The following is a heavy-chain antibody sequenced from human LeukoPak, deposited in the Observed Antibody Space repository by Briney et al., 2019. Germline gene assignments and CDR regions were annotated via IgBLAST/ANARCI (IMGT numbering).Heavy chain of an antibody. D-gene: IGHD3-22*01. J-gene: IGHJ4*02. CDR1: GGSISSGNYY. Sequence: SETLSLTCTVSGGSISSGNYYWSWIRQPAGKGLEWIGRIYTSGSTNYNPSLKSRVTISVDTSKNQFSLKLSSVTAADTAVYYCAREGSGYYCVYFDYWGQGTLVTVSS. V-gene: IGHV4-61*02. CDR2: IYTSGST. CDR3: AREGSGYYCVYFDY.